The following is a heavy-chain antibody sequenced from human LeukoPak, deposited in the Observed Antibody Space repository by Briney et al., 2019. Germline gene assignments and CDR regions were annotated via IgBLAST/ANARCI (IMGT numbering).Heavy chain of an antibody. Sequence: QSSETLSLTCAVYGGSFSGYYWSWIRQPPGKGLEWIGEINHSGSTNYNPSLKSRVTISVDTSKNQFSLKLSSVTAADTAVYYCARGRNCSSTSCHTFDYWGQGTLVTVSS. V-gene: IGHV4-34*01. CDR1: GGSFSGYY. CDR3: ARGRNCSSTSCHTFDY. J-gene: IGHJ4*02. D-gene: IGHD2-2*01. CDR2: INHSGST.